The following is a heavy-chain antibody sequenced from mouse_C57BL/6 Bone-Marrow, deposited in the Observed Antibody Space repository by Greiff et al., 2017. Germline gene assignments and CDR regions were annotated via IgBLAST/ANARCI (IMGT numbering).Heavy chain of an antibody. Sequence: QVQLQQSGAELVRPGASVTLSCKASGYTFTDYEMHWVKQTPVHGLEWIGAIDPETGGTAYNQKFKGKAILTADKSSSTAYMELRSLTSEDSAVYYCTRPDYCGSSYGFAYWGQGTLVTVSA. J-gene: IGHJ3*01. CDR3: TRPDYCGSSYGFAY. D-gene: IGHD1-1*01. V-gene: IGHV1-15*01. CDR2: IDPETGGT. CDR1: GYTFTDYE.